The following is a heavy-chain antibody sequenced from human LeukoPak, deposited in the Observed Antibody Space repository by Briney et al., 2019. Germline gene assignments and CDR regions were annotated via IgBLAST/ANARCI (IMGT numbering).Heavy chain of an antibody. J-gene: IGHJ4*02. V-gene: IGHV4-59*13. Sequence: SETLSLTCTVSGGSISSYYWSWIRQLPGKGLEWIGYIYYSGSTNYNPSLKSRVTISVDTSKNQFSLKLSSVTAADTAVYYCAADTGYSSSWGQGTLVTVSS. CDR3: AADTGYSSS. CDR2: IYYSGST. CDR1: GGSISSYY. D-gene: IGHD6-13*01.